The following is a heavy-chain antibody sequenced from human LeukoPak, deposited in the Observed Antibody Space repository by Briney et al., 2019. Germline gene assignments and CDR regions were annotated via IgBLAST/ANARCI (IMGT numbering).Heavy chain of an antibody. CDR1: GGSISSYY. CDR3: ARGQYCSGGSCYSYQSESAFDI. Sequence: PSETLSLTCTVSGGSISSYYWSWIRQPPGKGLEWIGYIYYSGSTNYNPSLKSRVTISVDTSKNQFSLKLSSVTAADTAVYYCARGQYCSGGSCYSYQSESAFDIWGQGTMVTVSS. J-gene: IGHJ3*02. CDR2: IYYSGST. D-gene: IGHD2-15*01. V-gene: IGHV4-59*01.